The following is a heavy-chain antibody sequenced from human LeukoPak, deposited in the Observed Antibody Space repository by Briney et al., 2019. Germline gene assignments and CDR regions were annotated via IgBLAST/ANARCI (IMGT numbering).Heavy chain of an antibody. CDR3: ARGGYSGYDNYYFDY. CDR1: GGTFSSYA. Sequence: GASVKVSCKASGGTFSSYAISWVRQAPGQGLEWMGGIIPIFGTANYAQKFQGRVTITADESTSTAYMELSSLRSEDTAVYYCARGGYSGYDNYYFDYWGQGTLVTVSS. D-gene: IGHD5-12*01. CDR2: IIPIFGTA. V-gene: IGHV1-69*13. J-gene: IGHJ4*02.